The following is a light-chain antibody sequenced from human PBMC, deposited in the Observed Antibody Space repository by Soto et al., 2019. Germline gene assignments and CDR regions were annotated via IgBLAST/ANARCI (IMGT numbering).Light chain of an antibody. J-gene: IGKJ1*01. CDR1: QSVSSSY. CDR2: GAS. CDR3: QQYGSSST. Sequence: EIMLTQSPGTLSLSPGERATLSCRASQSVSSSYLAWYQQKPGQAPRLLIYGASSRATGIPDRFSGSGSGTDFTLTISRLEPEDFAVYYCQQYGSSSTFGQGTKVEIK. V-gene: IGKV3-20*01.